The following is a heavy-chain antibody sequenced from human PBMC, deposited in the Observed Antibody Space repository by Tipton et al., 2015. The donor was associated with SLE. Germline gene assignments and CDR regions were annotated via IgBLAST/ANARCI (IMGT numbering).Heavy chain of an antibody. D-gene: IGHD6-13*01. J-gene: IGHJ4*02. CDR2: ISAYNGAS. V-gene: IGHV1-18*01. CDR1: GFNFNNFG. Sequence: LVQSGAEVKKPGASVKVSCKASGFNFNNFGINWVRQAPGQGLEWMGWISAYNGASNVAQQFQDRLIMTTYTSTSTAYMELGSLRSDDSAVYFCARGSPAAALLGGDYRGQGTLVTVSS. CDR3: ARGSPAAALLGGDY.